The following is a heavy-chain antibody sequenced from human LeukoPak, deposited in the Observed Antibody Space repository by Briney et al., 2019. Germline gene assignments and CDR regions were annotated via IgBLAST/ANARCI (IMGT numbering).Heavy chain of an antibody. CDR2: IRNDGTNK. CDR3: AGGGDY. J-gene: IGHJ4*02. D-gene: IGHD3-16*01. V-gene: IGHV3-30*02. CDR1: GFTFGSHG. Sequence: GGSLRLSCAASGFTFGSHGMHWVRQAPGKGLEWVAFIRNDGTNKYYADSVKGRFTISRDNSKNTLYLQMNSLRAEGTAVYYCAGGGDYWGQGTLVTVSS.